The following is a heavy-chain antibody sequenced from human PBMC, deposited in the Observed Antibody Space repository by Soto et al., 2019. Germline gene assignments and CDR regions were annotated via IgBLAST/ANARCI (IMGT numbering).Heavy chain of an antibody. J-gene: IGHJ4*02. Sequence: SVKVSCKVSGTSLSGLPIHWVRQAPGKGLEWMGSLDYEEGERSFAHRLQGRLTMTRDTAIRTAYMEVSRLRSDDTAVYYCARGRASGSYYLLDYWGQGTLVTVSS. CDR1: GTSLSGLP. CDR3: ARGRASGSYYLLDY. V-gene: IGHV1-24*01. D-gene: IGHD3-10*01. CDR2: LDYEEGER.